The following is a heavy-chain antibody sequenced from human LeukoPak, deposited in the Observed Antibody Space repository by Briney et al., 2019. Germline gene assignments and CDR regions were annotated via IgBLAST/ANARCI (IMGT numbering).Heavy chain of an antibody. CDR2: INPKSGGT. CDR3: ARDLYFDY. J-gene: IGHJ4*02. V-gene: IGHV1-2*02. Sequence: GASVKVSCKASGYTFTDYYTHSVRQARGQGLEWMGWINPKSGGTKYAQKFQGRVTMTRDTSISTAYMEMSRLRSDDTAVYYCARDLYFDYWGQGTLVTVSS. CDR1: GYTFTDYY.